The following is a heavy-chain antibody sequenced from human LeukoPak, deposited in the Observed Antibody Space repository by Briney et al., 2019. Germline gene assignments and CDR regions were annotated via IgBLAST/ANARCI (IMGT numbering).Heavy chain of an antibody. Sequence: HPGGSLRLSCAASGFTFSIYSMNWVRQAPGKGLEWVSYISSSSSTIYYADSVKGRFTISRDNAKNSLYLQMNSLRAEDTAVYYCASLREPGYYYYYYMDVWGKGTTVTVSS. CDR1: GFTFSIYS. CDR2: ISSSSSTI. D-gene: IGHD1-14*01. V-gene: IGHV3-48*04. CDR3: ASLREPGYYYYYYMDV. J-gene: IGHJ6*03.